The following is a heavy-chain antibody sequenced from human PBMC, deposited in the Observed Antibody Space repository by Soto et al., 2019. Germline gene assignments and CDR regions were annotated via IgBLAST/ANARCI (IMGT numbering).Heavy chain of an antibody. CDR2: VSYSGST. V-gene: IGHV4-59*01. CDR1: GGSISSYF. Sequence: QVQLQESGPGLVKPSETLSLTCTVSGGSISSYFWTWLRQPPGKGLEWIGYVSYSGSTNYNPSLKSRVTISVDTSKNQFSLNLSSVTAADSAVYYCAREEEPGVFVYWGQGTLVTVSS. D-gene: IGHD1-26*01. J-gene: IGHJ4*02. CDR3: AREEEPGVFVY.